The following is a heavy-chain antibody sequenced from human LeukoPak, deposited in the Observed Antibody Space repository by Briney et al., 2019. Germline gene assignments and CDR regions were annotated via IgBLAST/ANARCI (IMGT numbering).Heavy chain of an antibody. Sequence: GSSVQVSCQASVYTLPNYCNHWVRQAPGHGLEWIGIIKHSGVGSTTYAQKFQGRVTMTRDMSTSTVYMELSSLRADDTAVYYCGRSRTVAGTWGCYFDCWGKGTLVTVAT. CDR3: GRSRTVAGTWGCYFDC. CDR2: IKHSGVGST. CDR1: VYTLPNYC. J-gene: IGHJ4*02. D-gene: IGHD6-19*01. V-gene: IGHV1-46*01.